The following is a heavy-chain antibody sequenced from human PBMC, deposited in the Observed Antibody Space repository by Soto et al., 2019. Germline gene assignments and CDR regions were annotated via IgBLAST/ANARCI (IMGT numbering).Heavy chain of an antibody. Sequence: EVQLVESGGGLVKPGGSLRLSCAASGFTFSSYSMNWVRQAPGKGLEWVSSISSSSSYIYYADSVKGRFIISRDNAKNSLYLQMNSLRAEDTAVYYCARGGLATRAFDIWGQGTMVTVSS. CDR1: GFTFSSYS. CDR3: ARGGLATRAFDI. V-gene: IGHV3-21*01. D-gene: IGHD5-12*01. CDR2: ISSSSSYI. J-gene: IGHJ3*02.